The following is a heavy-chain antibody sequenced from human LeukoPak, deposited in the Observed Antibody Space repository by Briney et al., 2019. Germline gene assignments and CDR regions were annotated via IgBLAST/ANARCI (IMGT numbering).Heavy chain of an antibody. CDR1: GFTFRSYD. D-gene: IGHD2-15*01. J-gene: IGHJ4*02. V-gene: IGHV3-13*01. CDR2: IGTAGEI. CDR3: AKVPEIYCSGGSCYFDY. Sequence: GGSLRLSCAASGFTFRSYDMHWVRQATGKGLEWVSGIGTAGEIYYPGSVKGRFTISRENAKNSLYLQMKSLRAGDTAVYYCAKVPEIYCSGGSCYFDYWGQGTLVTVSS.